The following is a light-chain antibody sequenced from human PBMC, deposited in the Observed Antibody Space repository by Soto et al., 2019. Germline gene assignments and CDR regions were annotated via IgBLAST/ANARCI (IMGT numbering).Light chain of an antibody. V-gene: IGKV1-5*01. CDR2: DAS. CDR3: QHYNSNTWT. J-gene: IGKJ1*01. CDR1: QSISSY. Sequence: DIQMTQSPSSLSASVGDRVTITCRASQSISSYLNWYQQKPGKAPKLLIYDASSLESGVPPRFSGSGSVTEFTLTISSLQPDDFATFYCQHYNSNTWTFGQGTKVDIK.